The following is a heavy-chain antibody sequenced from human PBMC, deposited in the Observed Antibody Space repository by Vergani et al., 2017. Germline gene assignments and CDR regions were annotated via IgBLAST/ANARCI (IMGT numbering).Heavy chain of an antibody. Sequence: QVHLVESGGGVVQPGRSLRLSCVVSGFTSSYYGMHWVRQAPGKGLEWVAVISYDGTQKYYADSVKGRFTISRDNSKSTLYLQMNSLRTEDTAVYYCARDRCRSVTCYTGPYYMDVWGNGTTVIVSS. CDR1: GFTSSYYG. V-gene: IGHV3-30*03. CDR2: ISYDGTQK. D-gene: IGHD3-16*02. J-gene: IGHJ6*04. CDR3: ARDRCRSVTCYTGPYYMDV.